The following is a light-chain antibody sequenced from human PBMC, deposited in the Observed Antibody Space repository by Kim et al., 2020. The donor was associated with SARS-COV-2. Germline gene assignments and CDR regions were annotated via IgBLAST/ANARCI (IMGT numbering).Light chain of an antibody. V-gene: IGLV2-14*03. CDR1: SSDVGGYTY. Sequence: QSALTQPASVSGSPGQSITISCTGTSSDVGGYTYVSWYQQHPGKAPKLMIYDVSNRPSGVSNRFSGSKSGNTASLTISGLQAEDEADYYCGSYTSSSTVVFGGGTQLTVL. CDR3: GSYTSSSTVV. J-gene: IGLJ2*01. CDR2: DVS.